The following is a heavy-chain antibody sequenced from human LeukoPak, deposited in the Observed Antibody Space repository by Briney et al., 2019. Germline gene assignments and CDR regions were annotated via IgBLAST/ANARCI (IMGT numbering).Heavy chain of an antibody. CDR1: GYSISSGYY. V-gene: IGHV4-38-2*02. CDR2: IDHSGST. J-gene: IGHJ4*02. D-gene: IGHD3-22*01. Sequence: SETLSLTCTVSGYSISSGYYWGLIRQSPGKGLEWIGSIDHSGSTYYNPSLKSRVTISVDTSKSQFSLKLSSVTAADTAVYYCASEPYYYDSRGYYYWGQGTLVTVSS. CDR3: ASEPYYYDSRGYYY.